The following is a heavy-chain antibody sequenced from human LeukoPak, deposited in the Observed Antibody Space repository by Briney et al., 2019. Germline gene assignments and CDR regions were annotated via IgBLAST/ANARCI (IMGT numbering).Heavy chain of an antibody. V-gene: IGHV3-30*03. J-gene: IGHJ4*02. Sequence: GGSLRLSCAASGFTFSSYGMHWVRQAPGKGLEWVAVISNDGSNKYYAGSVKGRFTISRDNSKNTLYLQMNSLRAEDTAVYYCARGYISSWYPPCFDYWGQGTLVTVSS. D-gene: IGHD6-13*01. CDR1: GFTFSSYG. CDR2: ISNDGSNK. CDR3: ARGYISSWYPPCFDY.